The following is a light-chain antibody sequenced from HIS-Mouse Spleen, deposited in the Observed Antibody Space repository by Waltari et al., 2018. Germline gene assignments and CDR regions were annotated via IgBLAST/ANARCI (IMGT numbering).Light chain of an antibody. V-gene: IGKV2-30*01. Sequence: VVMTQSQLSLPVTLGQPTSISCRSSQSLAYSDGNTYLNWFQQRPGQSPRRLIYKVSNRDSGVPDRFSGSGSGTDFTLKISRVEAEDVGVYYCMQGTHPYTFGQGTKLEIK. J-gene: IGKJ2*01. CDR3: MQGTHPYT. CDR2: KVS. CDR1: QSLAYSDGNTY.